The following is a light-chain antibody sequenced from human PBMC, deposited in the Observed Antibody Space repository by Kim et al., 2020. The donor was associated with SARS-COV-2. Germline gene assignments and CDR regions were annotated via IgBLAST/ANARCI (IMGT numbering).Light chain of an antibody. CDR2: EAS. V-gene: IGKV1-5*03. Sequence: DIQMTQSPSILSVSVGDRVTITCRASQSIGTWLAWYQQKPGKAPRLLIYEASNLDSGVPSRFGGSGSGTEFTLTISSLQTDDLATYYCQQYNRSPGLTFGGGTKVDIK. CDR1: QSIGTW. J-gene: IGKJ4*01. CDR3: QQYNRSPGLT.